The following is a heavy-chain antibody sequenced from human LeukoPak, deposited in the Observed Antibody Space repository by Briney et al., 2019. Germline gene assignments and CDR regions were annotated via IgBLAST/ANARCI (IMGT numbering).Heavy chain of an antibody. V-gene: IGHV4-4*02. D-gene: IGHD3-16*02. J-gene: IGHJ4*02. Sequence: SETLSLTCAVSGGSISSSNWWSWVRQPPGKGLEWIGEIYHSGSTNYNPSLKSRVTISVDTSKNQFSLKLSSVTAADTAVYYCARGLGYDYVWGSYRRPLYYFDYWGQGTLVTVSS. CDR2: IYHSGST. CDR3: ARGLGYDYVWGSYRRPLYYFDY. CDR1: GGSISSSNW.